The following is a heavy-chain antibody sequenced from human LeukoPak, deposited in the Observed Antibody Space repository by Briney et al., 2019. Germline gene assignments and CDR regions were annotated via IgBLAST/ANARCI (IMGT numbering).Heavy chain of an antibody. CDR3: AHEGYYQGYFDY. CDR1: GFSLSTRGVG. J-gene: IGHJ4*02. D-gene: IGHD3-22*01. CDR2: IYWHDDK. Sequence: SAPTLFKPTPALTLTFTFSGFSLSTRGVGVGWIRQPPGKALEWLALIYWHDDKRYSPSLKSRLTITKDTSKNQVVLTMTNMDPVDTATYYCAHEGYYQGYFDYWGQGTLVTVSS. V-gene: IGHV2-5*01.